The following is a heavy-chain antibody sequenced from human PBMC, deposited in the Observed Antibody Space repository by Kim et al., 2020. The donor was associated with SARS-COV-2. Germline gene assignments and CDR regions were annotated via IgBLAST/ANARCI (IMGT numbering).Heavy chain of an antibody. Sequence: YAQKDQGRVTMTRDTSTSTVYMELSSLRSEDTAVYYCARAVLSLYYFDYWGQGTLVTVSS. CDR3: ARAVLSLYYFDY. J-gene: IGHJ4*02. V-gene: IGHV1-46*01. D-gene: IGHD3-16*01.